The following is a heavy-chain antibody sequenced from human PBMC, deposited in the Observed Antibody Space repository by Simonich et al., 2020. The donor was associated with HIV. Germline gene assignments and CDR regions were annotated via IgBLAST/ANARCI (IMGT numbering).Heavy chain of an antibody. V-gene: IGHV3-30*07. J-gene: IGHJ4*02. Sequence: QVQLVESGGGVVKPGRSLRLSCAASGFTFSRYAMHWGRQAPGKGLEWVAVISYDGSNKYYADSVKGRFTITRYNSKNTLYLQMNSLRAEDTAVYYCASGGSISSVWADDYWGQGTLVTVSS. CDR2: ISYDGSNK. CDR1: GFTFSRYA. D-gene: IGHD3-16*01. CDR3: ASGGSISSVWADDY.